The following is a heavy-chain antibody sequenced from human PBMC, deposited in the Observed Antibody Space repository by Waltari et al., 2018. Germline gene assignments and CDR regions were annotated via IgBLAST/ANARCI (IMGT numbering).Heavy chain of an antibody. CDR2: IYHSGDT. D-gene: IGHD6-13*01. Sequence: QVQLQESGPGLVKPSETLSLTCAVSGFSISNTYYWGWTRQPPGQGLEWIGNIYHSGDTYYNPSLKSRVTMSLDTSKNQLSLKLSAVTAADTAVYYCARELLYSANTYFDYWGQGTLVTVSS. CDR1: GFSISNTYY. J-gene: IGHJ4*02. CDR3: ARELLYSANTYFDY. V-gene: IGHV4-38-2*02.